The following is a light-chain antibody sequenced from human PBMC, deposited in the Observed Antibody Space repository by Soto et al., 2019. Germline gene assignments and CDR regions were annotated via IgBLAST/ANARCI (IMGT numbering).Light chain of an antibody. CDR3: QQRTNWPWT. Sequence: EILLRQSPSTLSLSPGERATLSCRASQSIRSYLEWYQQKPGQAPRLLIYDASNRVTGIPARFSGSGSGTDFTFTISSLEPEDFEVYYCQQRTNWPWTFGQGTKVDIK. V-gene: IGKV3-11*01. CDR2: DAS. CDR1: QSIRSY. J-gene: IGKJ1*01.